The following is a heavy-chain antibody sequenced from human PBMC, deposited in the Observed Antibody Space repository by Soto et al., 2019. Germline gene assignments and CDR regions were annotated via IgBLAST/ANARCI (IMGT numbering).Heavy chain of an antibody. CDR2: IKQDGSEK. D-gene: IGHD2-2*01. V-gene: IGHV3-7*01. Sequence: GGSLRLSCAASGFTFSSYWMSWVRQAPGKGLEWVANIKQDGSEKYYVDSVKGRFTISRDNAKNSLYLQMNSLRAEDTAVYYCARSASSYPDYYYYYMDAWGKGTTVTVSS. CDR1: GFTFSSYW. CDR3: ARSASSYPDYYYYYMDA. J-gene: IGHJ6*03.